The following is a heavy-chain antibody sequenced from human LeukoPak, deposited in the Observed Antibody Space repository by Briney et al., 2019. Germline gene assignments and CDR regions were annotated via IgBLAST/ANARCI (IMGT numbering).Heavy chain of an antibody. CDR3: AANPRDLTRPSNGDGWFDP. V-gene: IGHV1-2*02. Sequence: GASVKVSCKASGYTFTGYYMHWVRQAPGQGLEWMGWINPNSGGTNYAQKFQGRVTMTRDTSISTAHMELSRLRSDDTAVYYCAANPRDLTRPSNGDGWFDPWGQGTLVTVSS. D-gene: IGHD4-11*01. CDR1: GYTFTGYY. J-gene: IGHJ5*02. CDR2: INPNSGGT.